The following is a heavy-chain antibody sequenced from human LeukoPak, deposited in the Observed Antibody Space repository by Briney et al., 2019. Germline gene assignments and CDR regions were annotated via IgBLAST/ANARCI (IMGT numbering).Heavy chain of an antibody. CDR3: ARGNSGSHWGDHYFYMDV. V-gene: IGHV4-34*01. Sequence: SETLSLTCAVYGGSFRGYFWGWVRQTPGKGLEWLGEITHNGGTNYMPSLSGRVSVFQDVSKNQFALKLSSVTAADTGVYYCARGNSGSHWGDHYFYMDVWGKGTTVIVSS. D-gene: IGHD1-26*01. J-gene: IGHJ6*03. CDR2: ITHNGGT. CDR1: GGSFRGYF.